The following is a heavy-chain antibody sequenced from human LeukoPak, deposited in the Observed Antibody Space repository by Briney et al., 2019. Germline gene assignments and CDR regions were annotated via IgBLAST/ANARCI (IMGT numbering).Heavy chain of an antibody. CDR3: AKDRYDFWSGYLDY. J-gene: IGHJ4*02. CDR1: GFTFDEYA. V-gene: IGHV3-9*01. Sequence: PGRSLRLSCAASGFTFDEYAMHWVRQAPGKGLEWVSGISWNSGSIGYADSVKGRFTISRDNAKKPLYLQMNSLRAEDTALYYCAKDRYDFWSGYLDYWGQGTLVTVSS. D-gene: IGHD3-3*01. CDR2: ISWNSGSI.